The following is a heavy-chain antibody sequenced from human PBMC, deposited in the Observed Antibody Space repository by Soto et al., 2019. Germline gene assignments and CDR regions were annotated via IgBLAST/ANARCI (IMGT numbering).Heavy chain of an antibody. CDR2: ISGNGGSI. V-gene: IGHV3-9*01. CDR3: AKEGYCGGGSCFWNGGAFEI. J-gene: IGHJ3*02. D-gene: IGHD2-15*01. Sequence: EVQLVESGGGLVQPGRSLRLSCAASGFTFDDYAMHWVRQGPGKGLEWVSGISGNGGSIGYADSVKGRFTISRDNAKNSLYPKMTRLRAEDTALDYCAKEGYCGGGSCFWNGGAFEIWGQGTVVIVSS. CDR1: GFTFDDYA.